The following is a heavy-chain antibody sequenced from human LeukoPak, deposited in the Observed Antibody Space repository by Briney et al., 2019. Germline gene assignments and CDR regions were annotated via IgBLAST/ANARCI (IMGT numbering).Heavy chain of an antibody. CDR3: ARLTRYPPRGAFDI. V-gene: IGHV4-59*01. Sequence: PSETLPLTCTVSGGSISSYYWSWIRQPPGKGLEWIGHIYYSGSTNYNPSLKSRVTISVDTSKSQFSLKLSSVTAADTAVYYCARLTRYPPRGAFDIWGQGTMVTVSS. CDR2: IYYSGST. D-gene: IGHD2-2*02. J-gene: IGHJ3*02. CDR1: GGSISSYY.